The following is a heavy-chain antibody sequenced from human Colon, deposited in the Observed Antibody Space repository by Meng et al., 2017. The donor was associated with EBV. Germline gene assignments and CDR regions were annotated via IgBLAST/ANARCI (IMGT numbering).Heavy chain of an antibody. Sequence: QVELRVSGPGLVKRSGTLSLTCKVSGDSISSSNWWNWVRQPPGKGLEWIGEIYHSGSTHYNPSLKSRVTISVDNSKDQFSLSLTSVTAADTAVYYCASIRHGDYHWGSWGQETLVTVSS. CDR1: GDSISSSNW. CDR2: IYHSGST. D-gene: IGHD4-17*01. CDR3: ASIRHGDYHWGS. J-gene: IGHJ5*02. V-gene: IGHV4-4*02.